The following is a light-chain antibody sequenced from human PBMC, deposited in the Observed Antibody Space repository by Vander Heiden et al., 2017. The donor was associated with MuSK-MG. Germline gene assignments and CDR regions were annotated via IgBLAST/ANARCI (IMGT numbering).Light chain of an antibody. CDR2: DAS. CDR3: KQRTNRPLLT. Sequence: EIMLTQSPATLSLSSGERATPSCRASQTVSRSLACYQQKPGQAPRLVIYDASKRATGIPARFSGSGSGTDFTLTISSPEPEDFAVYFCKQRTNRPLLTSGQGTRLDIK. CDR1: QTVSRS. V-gene: IGKV3-11*01. J-gene: IGKJ5*01.